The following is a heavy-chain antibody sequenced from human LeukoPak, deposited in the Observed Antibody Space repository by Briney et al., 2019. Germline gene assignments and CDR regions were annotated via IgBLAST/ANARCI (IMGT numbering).Heavy chain of an antibody. D-gene: IGHD3-3*01. Sequence: GRSLRLSCAASGFTFSSYGMHWVRQAPGKGLEWVAVISYDGSNKYYADSVKGRFPISRDNSKNTLYLQMNSLRAEDTAVYYCAKDGSTIFGVGPLYWGQGTLVTVSS. CDR2: ISYDGSNK. CDR3: AKDGSTIFGVGPLY. CDR1: GFTFSSYG. J-gene: IGHJ4*02. V-gene: IGHV3-30*18.